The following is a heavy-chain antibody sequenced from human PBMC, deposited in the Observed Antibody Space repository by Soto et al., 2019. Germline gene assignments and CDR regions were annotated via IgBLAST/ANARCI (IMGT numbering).Heavy chain of an antibody. J-gene: IGHJ6*02. D-gene: IGHD6-13*01. CDR2: IKQDGSEK. Sequence: GGSVRLSCAASGFTFSSYWMSWVRQAPGKGLEWVANIKQDGSEKYYVDSVKGRFTISRDNAKNSLYLQMNSLRAEDTAVYYCARDIITYVSGTGYYYYGMDVWGQGITVTVSS. V-gene: IGHV3-7*03. CDR1: GFTFSSYW. CDR3: ARDIITYVSGTGYYYYGMDV.